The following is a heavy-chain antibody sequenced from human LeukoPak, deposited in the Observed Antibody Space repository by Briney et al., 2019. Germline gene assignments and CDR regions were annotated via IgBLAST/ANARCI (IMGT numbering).Heavy chain of an antibody. V-gene: IGHV3-23*01. J-gene: IGHJ4*02. CDR2: ISGSGGST. CDR1: GGSISSSSYY. CDR3: AKGGRYSYGYGVDY. Sequence: PSETLSLTCTVSGGSISSSSYYWGWIRQPPGKGLEWVSAISGSGGSTYYADSVKGRFTISRDNSKNTLYLQMNSLRAEDTAVYYCAKGGRYSYGYGVDYWGQGTLVTVSS. D-gene: IGHD5-18*01.